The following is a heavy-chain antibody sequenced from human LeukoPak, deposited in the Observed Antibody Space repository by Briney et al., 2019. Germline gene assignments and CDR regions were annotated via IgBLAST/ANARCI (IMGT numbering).Heavy chain of an antibody. V-gene: IGHV3-48*03. CDR2: ISGSGYPI. Sequence: SGGSLRLSCTASGFTFSTYEMNWVRQAPGKGLEWVSYISGSGYPIYYADSVKGRFTISRDNAKNSLYLQMNSLRAEDTAIYYCARVRGLEWLLKHLDSSGQGTLVTVSS. D-gene: IGHD3-3*01. CDR1: GFTFSTYE. J-gene: IGHJ4*02. CDR3: ARVRGLEWLLKHLDS.